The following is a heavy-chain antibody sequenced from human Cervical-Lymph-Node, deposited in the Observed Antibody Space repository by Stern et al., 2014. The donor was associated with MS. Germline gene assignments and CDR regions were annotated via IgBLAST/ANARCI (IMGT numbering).Heavy chain of an antibody. CDR1: GGSISSGSYY. Sequence: QLQLQESGPGLVKPSQTLSLTCTVSGGSISSGSYYWSWIRQPAGKGLEWIGRIYTSGSTNYNPSLKSRIPISVETSKNQFSLKRSSVTAADTAVYYCARSTVGWLQLGHFDYWGQGTLVTVSS. V-gene: IGHV4-61*02. CDR3: ARSTVGWLQLGHFDY. CDR2: IYTSGST. D-gene: IGHD5-24*01. J-gene: IGHJ4*02.